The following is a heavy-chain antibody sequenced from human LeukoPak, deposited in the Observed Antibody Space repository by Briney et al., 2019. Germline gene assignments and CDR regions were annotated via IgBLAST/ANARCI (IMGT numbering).Heavy chain of an antibody. J-gene: IGHJ4*02. V-gene: IGHV3-7*02. Sequence: GGSLRLSCAASGFTFSSYWMSWVRQAPGKGLEWVANINQDGSEKYYVDSVKGRFTISRDNAKNSLYLQMNSLRADDTDVYYCASTRRYGSGSPIAFDYWGQGTLVTVSS. CDR2: INQDGSEK. D-gene: IGHD3-10*01. CDR1: GFTFSSYW. CDR3: ASTRRYGSGSPIAFDY.